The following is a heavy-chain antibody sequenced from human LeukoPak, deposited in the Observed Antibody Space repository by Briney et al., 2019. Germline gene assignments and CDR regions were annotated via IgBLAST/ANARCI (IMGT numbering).Heavy chain of an antibody. CDR3: ARLPGYSSSWLDY. Sequence: GWSLRLSCAASGFTFTIYSMNWVRQAPGKGLEWVSYISSSSSTIYYADSVKGRFTISRDNAKNSLYLQMNSLRAEDTAVYYCARLPGYSSSWLDYWGQGTLVTVSS. CDR1: GFTFTIYS. CDR2: ISSSSSTI. J-gene: IGHJ4*02. D-gene: IGHD6-13*01. V-gene: IGHV3-48*04.